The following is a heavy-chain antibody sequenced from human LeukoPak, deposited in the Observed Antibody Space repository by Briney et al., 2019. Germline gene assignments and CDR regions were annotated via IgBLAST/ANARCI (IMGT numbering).Heavy chain of an antibody. Sequence: ASVKVSCKVSGYTLTELSMHWVRQAPGKGLEWMGGFDPEDGETIYAQKFQGRVTMTEDTSTDTAYMELSSLRAEDTAIYYCARIGHDLYQTFDFWGNGNLITVSS. J-gene: IGHJ4*01. D-gene: IGHD2-2*01. V-gene: IGHV1-24*01. CDR2: FDPEDGET. CDR1: GYTLTELS. CDR3: ARIGHDLYQTFDF.